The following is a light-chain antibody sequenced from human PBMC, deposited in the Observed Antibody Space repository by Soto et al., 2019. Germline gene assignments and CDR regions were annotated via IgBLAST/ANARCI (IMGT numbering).Light chain of an antibody. CDR3: SLYTSENTYV. J-gene: IGLJ1*01. CDR2: KNY. CDR1: SSNIGSNY. Sequence: QSVLTQSPSASGTPGQRVTISCSGSSSNIGSNYVYWYQQLPGTAPKLLIYKNYQRPSGVPDRFSGSKSGTSASLAISGLRSEDGADYYCSLYTSENTYVFGTGTKVTVL. V-gene: IGLV1-47*01.